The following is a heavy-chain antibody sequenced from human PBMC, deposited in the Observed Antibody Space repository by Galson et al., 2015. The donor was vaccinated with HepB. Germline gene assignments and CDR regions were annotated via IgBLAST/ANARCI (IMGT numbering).Heavy chain of an antibody. J-gene: IGHJ4*02. Sequence: SLRLSCAASGFTFSSCTMHWVRQAPGKGLEWVALISSDEIHKIYADSVKGRFTISRDTSKNTLYLEMNSLRAEDTAVYYCARAHSDRWYGAYWGQGTLVTVAS. CDR3: ARAHSDRWYGAY. V-gene: IGHV3-30-3*01. D-gene: IGHD3-10*01. CDR2: ISSDEIHK. CDR1: GFTFSSCT.